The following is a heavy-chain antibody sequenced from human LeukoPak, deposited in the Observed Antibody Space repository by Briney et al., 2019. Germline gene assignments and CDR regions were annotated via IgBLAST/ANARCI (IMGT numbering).Heavy chain of an antibody. Sequence: GGSLRLSCAASGFTFSSYWMSWVRQAPGKGLEWVANMKQDGSEKYYVDSVKGRFTISRDNAKNSLYLQMNSLRAEDTAVYYCARDGGYSSAEYFDYWGQGTLATVSS. D-gene: IGHD6-19*01. CDR2: MKQDGSEK. CDR3: ARDGGYSSAEYFDY. CDR1: GFTFSSYW. V-gene: IGHV3-7*01. J-gene: IGHJ4*02.